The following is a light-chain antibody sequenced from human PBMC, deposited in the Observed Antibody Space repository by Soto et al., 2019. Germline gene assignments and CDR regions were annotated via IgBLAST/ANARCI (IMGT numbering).Light chain of an antibody. CDR3: HQYNNGPPIP. V-gene: IGKV3-15*01. J-gene: IGKJ5*01. CDR2: GAS. CDR1: QSVSSSY. Sequence: IVLTQSPAILSLSXREIATLSCRASQSVSSSYLAWYQQKPGQAPRLFIYGASTRATGIPARFSGSGSGTESTLTISSLQSEDFAIYYCHQYNNGPPIPFGQGGRLAIK.